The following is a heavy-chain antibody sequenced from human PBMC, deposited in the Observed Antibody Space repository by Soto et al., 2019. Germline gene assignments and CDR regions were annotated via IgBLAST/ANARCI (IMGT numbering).Heavy chain of an antibody. CDR1: GGTFSSYA. CDR2: IIPIFGTA. Sequence: GASVKVSCKASGGTFSSYAISWVRQAPGQGLEWMGGIIPIFGTANYAQKFQGRVTITADESTSTAYMELSSLRSEDTAVYYCARAKPGLVPAYYYYYGMDVWGQGTTVTVSS. CDR3: ARAKPGLVPAYYYYYGMDV. V-gene: IGHV1-69*13. J-gene: IGHJ6*02. D-gene: IGHD2-2*01.